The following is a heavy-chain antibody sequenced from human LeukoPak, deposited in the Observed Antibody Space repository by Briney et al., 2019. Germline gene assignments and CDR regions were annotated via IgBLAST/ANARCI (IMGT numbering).Heavy chain of an antibody. D-gene: IGHD3-22*01. Sequence: SSQTLSLTCTVSGGSISSGDYYWRWIRQPPGTGLEWIGYIYYSGSTYYNPSLKSRVTISVDTSKNQFSLKLSSVTAADTAVYYCARAMIVPIWFDYWGQGTLVTVSS. J-gene: IGHJ4*02. CDR2: IYYSGST. CDR1: GGSISSGDYY. CDR3: ARAMIVPIWFDY. V-gene: IGHV4-30-4*01.